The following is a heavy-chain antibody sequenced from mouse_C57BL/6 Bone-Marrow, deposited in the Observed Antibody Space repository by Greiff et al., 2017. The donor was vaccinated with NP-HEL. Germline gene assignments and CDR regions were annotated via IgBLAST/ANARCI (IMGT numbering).Heavy chain of an antibody. J-gene: IGHJ2*01. CDR3: ARKGETPFDY. CDR2: ISGCGGNT. Sequence: EVMLVESGGGLVKPGGSLKLSCAASGFTFSSYTMSWVRQTPEKRLEWVATISGCGGNTYYPDSVKGRFTISRDNAKNTLYLQMSSLRSEDTALYYCARKGETPFDYWGQGTTLTVSS. V-gene: IGHV5-9*01. CDR1: GFTFSSYT.